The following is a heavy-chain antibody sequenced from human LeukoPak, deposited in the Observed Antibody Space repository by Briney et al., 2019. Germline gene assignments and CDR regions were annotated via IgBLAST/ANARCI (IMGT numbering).Heavy chain of an antibody. CDR1: GGSISSGGYY. D-gene: IGHD3-22*01. Sequence: SETLSLTCTVSGGSISSGGYYWSWIRPHPGKGLEWIGYIYYSGSTYYNPSLKSRVTISVDTSKNQFSLKLSSVTAADTAVYYCARAHYYDSSGYYYEGYYFDYWGQGTLVTVSS. V-gene: IGHV4-31*03. CDR2: IYYSGST. CDR3: ARAHYYDSSGYYYEGYYFDY. J-gene: IGHJ4*02.